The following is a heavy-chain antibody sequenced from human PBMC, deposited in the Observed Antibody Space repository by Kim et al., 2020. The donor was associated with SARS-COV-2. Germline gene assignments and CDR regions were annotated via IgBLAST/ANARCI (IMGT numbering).Heavy chain of an antibody. V-gene: IGHV6-1*01. J-gene: IGHJ6*02. CDR3: ARDGREQWPPLYGMDD. Sequence: SQTLSLTCAISGDSVSSNSAAWNWIRQSPSRGLEWLGRTYYRSKWYNDYAVSVKSRITINPDTSKNQFSLQLNSVTPEDTAVYYCARDGREQWPPLYGMDDWGQGTTVTVSS. D-gene: IGHD6-19*01. CDR1: GDSVSSNSAA. CDR2: TYYRSKWYN.